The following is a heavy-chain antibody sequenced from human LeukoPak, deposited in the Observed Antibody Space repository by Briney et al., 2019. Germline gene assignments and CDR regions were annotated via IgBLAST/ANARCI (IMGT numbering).Heavy chain of an antibody. Sequence: SETLSLTCTVSGGSISSYYWSWIRQPPGKGLEWIGYIYYSGSTNYNPSLKSRDTISVDTSKNQFSLKLSSVTAADTAVYYCARIPRPLYYFDYWGQGTLVTVSS. CDR1: GGSISSYY. CDR2: IYYSGST. CDR3: ARIPRPLYYFDY. V-gene: IGHV4-59*01. J-gene: IGHJ4*02.